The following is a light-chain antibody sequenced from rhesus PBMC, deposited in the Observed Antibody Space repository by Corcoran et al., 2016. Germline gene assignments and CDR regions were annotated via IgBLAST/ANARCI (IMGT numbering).Light chain of an antibody. V-gene: IGKV1-36*02. CDR2: AAS. J-gene: IGKJ3*01. CDR3: LQGYSTPFT. CDR1: QGISDD. Sequence: DIQMTQSPSSLSASVGDRVTITCRASQGISDDLSWYQQKPGKAPKRLIYAASSLESGVPSRFSGSGSGTEITLTISSLQPEDFAAYYCLQGYSTPFTFGPGTKLDIK.